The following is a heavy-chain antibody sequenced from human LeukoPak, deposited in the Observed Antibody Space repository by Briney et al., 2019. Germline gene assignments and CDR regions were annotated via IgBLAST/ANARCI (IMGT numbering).Heavy chain of an antibody. CDR3: ARGAYYYDSGD. V-gene: IGHV4-59*01. J-gene: IGHJ4*02. CDR1: GGSISSYY. Sequence: SETLSLTCTVSGGSISSYYWSWIRQPPGKGLEWIGYIYYSGSTNYNPSLKSRVTISVDTSKNQFSLKLSSVTAADTAVYYCARGAYYYDSGDWGQGTLVTVSS. D-gene: IGHD3-10*01. CDR2: IYYSGST.